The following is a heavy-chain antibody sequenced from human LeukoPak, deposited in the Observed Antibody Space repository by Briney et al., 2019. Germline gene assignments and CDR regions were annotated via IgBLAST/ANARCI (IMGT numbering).Heavy chain of an antibody. D-gene: IGHD3-22*01. V-gene: IGHV4-59*08. J-gene: IGHJ4*02. CDR1: GGSISSYY. Sequence: PSETLSLTCTVSGGSISSYYWHWIRQPPGKGLEWIGYIYYSGSTDYNPSLKSRVTISVDTSKNQFSLYLSSVTAADTAHYYCARSSYYYDSFDSWGQGTLVTVYS. CDR3: ARSSYYYDSFDS. CDR2: IYYSGST.